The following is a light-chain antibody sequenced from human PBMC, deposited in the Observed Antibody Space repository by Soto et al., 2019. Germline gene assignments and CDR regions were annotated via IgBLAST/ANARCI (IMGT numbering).Light chain of an antibody. V-gene: IGKV1D-16*01. CDR1: QDINSY. Sequence: DVQMTQSPSSLSASVGDRVTITCRASQDINSYLAWYQQKPGNAPKSLIYAASSLQTGVPSRFSGTYFGTDFSLTINNLLPEESATYYCQRYNIYPLTFGGGTKVEIK. CDR3: QRYNIYPLT. J-gene: IGKJ4*01. CDR2: AAS.